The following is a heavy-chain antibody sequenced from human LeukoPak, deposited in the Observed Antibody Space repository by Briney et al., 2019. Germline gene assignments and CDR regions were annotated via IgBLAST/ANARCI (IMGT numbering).Heavy chain of an antibody. CDR1: GFTFSSYS. CDR3: ARDSGSIVVVPAALRAFDI. J-gene: IGHJ3*02. V-gene: IGHV3-21*01. D-gene: IGHD2-2*01. CDR2: ISIISSYI. Sequence: GGSLRLSWAASGFTFSSYSRNGFPQAPGKGWEWVSSISIISSYIYYADSVKGRFTISRDNAKNSLYLQMNSLRAEDTAVYYCARDSGSIVVVPAALRAFDIWGQGTMVTVSS.